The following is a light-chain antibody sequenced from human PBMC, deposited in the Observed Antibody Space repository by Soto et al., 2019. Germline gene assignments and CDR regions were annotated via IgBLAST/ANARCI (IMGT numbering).Light chain of an antibody. V-gene: IGKV1-33*01. CDR3: HQYDTLPWT. J-gene: IGKJ1*01. Sequence: DIQMTQSPSSLSASVGDRVTITCQASQDISTYLNWYQHKPGNAPNLLIYEASNFKPGVPSRFSGSGSGTDFTCTISSLQPEDIATYYCHQYDTLPWTFGHGTKVEFK. CDR1: QDISTY. CDR2: EAS.